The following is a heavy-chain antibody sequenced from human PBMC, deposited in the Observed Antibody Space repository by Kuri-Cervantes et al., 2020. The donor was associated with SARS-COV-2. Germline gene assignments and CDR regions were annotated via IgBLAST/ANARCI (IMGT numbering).Heavy chain of an antibody. CDR1: GFTFSSYA. Sequence: GESLKISCAASGFTFSSYAMHWVRQAPGKGLEWVAVISYDGSNKYYADSVKGRFTISRDNSKNTLYPQMNSLRAEDTAVYYCAMEKGPSGGAIAYWGQGTLVTVSS. CDR2: ISYDGSNK. J-gene: IGHJ4*02. CDR3: AMEKGPSGGAIAY. V-gene: IGHV3-30-3*01. D-gene: IGHD6-19*01.